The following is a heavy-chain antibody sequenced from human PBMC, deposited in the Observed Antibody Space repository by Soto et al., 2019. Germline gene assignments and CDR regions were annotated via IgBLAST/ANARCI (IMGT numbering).Heavy chain of an antibody. CDR1: GYSFTSYW. D-gene: IGHD2-2*01. Sequence: GESLKISCKGSGYSFTSYWISWVRQMPGKGLEWMGRIDPSDSYTNYSPSFQGHVTISADKSISTAYLQWSSLKASDTAMYYFARHAGYCSSTSCHYYYYYYGMDVWGQGTTVTVSS. CDR3: ARHAGYCSSTSCHYYYYYYGMDV. CDR2: IDPSDSYT. J-gene: IGHJ6*02. V-gene: IGHV5-10-1*01.